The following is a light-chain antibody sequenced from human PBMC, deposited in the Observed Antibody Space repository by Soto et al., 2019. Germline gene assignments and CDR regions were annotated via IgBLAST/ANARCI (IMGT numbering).Light chain of an antibody. J-gene: IGLJ1*01. V-gene: IGLV2-23*01. CDR3: CSSAPESTYV. CDR2: KGT. CDR1: DSDVGAYNS. Sequence: QSVLAQPASVSESPGQSITISCTGTDSDVGAYNSVSWYQQHPHKAPRLIIYKGTRRPSGISYRFSGSTSGNAASLTISALQADDEADYFCCSSAPESTYVFGTGTKVTVL.